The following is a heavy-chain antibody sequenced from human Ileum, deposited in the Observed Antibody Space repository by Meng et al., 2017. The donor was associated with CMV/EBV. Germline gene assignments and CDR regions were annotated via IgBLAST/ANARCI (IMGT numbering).Heavy chain of an antibody. J-gene: IGHJ4*02. CDR2: ISGSGGST. Sequence: GGSLRLSCAASGFTFSSYAMSWVRQAPGKGLEWVSAISGSGGSTYYADSVKGRFTISRDNSKNTLYLQMSSLRAEDTAVYYCAKSGIVVVPAAPLDYWGQGTLVTVSS. D-gene: IGHD2-2*01. CDR1: GFTFSSYA. CDR3: AKSGIVVVPAAPLDY. V-gene: IGHV3-23*01.